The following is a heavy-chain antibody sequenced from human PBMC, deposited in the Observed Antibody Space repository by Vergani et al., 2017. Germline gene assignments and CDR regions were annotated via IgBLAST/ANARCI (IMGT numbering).Heavy chain of an antibody. CDR1: GFTFSSYA. CDR2: ISGSGGST. CDR3: AKGVYCSSTSCYEGRGYYYGMGV. D-gene: IGHD2-2*01. J-gene: IGHJ6*02. Sequence: EMQLVESGGGLVKPGGSLRLSCAASGFTFSSYAMSWVRQAPGKGLEWVSAISGSGGSTYYADSVKGRFTISRDNSKNTLYLQMNSLRADDTAVYYCAKGVYCSSTSCYEGRGYYYGMGVWGQGTTVTFSS. V-gene: IGHV3-23*04.